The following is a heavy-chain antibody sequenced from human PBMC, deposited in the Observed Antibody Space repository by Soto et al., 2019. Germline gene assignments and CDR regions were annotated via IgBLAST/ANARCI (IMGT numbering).Heavy chain of an antibody. J-gene: IGHJ5*02. V-gene: IGHV4-59*01. D-gene: IGHD3-10*01. CDR2: IYYSGST. CDR1: GGSISSYY. Sequence: SETLSLTCTVSGGSISSYYWSWIRQPPGKGLEWIGYIYYSGSTNYNPSLKSRVTISVDTSKNQFSLKLSSVTAADTAVYYCARSVELLSSGWFDPWGQGTLVTVSS. CDR3: ARSVELLSSGWFDP.